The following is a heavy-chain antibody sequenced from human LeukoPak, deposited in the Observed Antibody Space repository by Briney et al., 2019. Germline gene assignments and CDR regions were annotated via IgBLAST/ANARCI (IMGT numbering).Heavy chain of an antibody. CDR2: IIPIFGTA. CDR3: ARARNDDSSGYYPDY. CDR1: GGTFSSYA. J-gene: IGHJ4*02. D-gene: IGHD3-22*01. V-gene: IGHV1-69*13. Sequence: GASVKVSCKASGGTFSSYAISWVRQAPGQGLEWMGGIIPIFGTANYAQKFQGRVTITADESTSTAYMELSSLRSEDTAVYYCARARNDDSSGYYPDYWGQGTLVTASS.